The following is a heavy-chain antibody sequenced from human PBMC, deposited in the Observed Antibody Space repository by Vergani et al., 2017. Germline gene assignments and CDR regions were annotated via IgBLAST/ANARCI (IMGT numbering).Heavy chain of an antibody. Sequence: QVQLQESGPGLVKPSETLSLTCTVSGGSISSSSYYWGWIRQPPGKGLEWIGSIYYSGSTYYNPSLKSRVTISVDTSKNQFSLKLSSVTAADTAVYYCARATGDLWTGYWYFDLWGRGTLVTVSS. CDR2: IYYSGST. J-gene: IGHJ2*01. CDR3: ARATGDLWTGYWYFDL. CDR1: GGSISSSSYY. V-gene: IGHV4-39*07. D-gene: IGHD3/OR15-3a*01.